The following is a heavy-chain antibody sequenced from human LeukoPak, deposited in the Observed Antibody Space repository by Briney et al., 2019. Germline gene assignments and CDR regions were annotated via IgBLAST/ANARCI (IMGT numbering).Heavy chain of an antibody. CDR1: GGSISSSSYY. CDR2: IYYSGST. Sequence: SETLSLTCTVSGGSISSSSYYWGWIRQPPGKGLEWIGSIYYSGSTYYNPSLKSRVTISVDTSKNQFSLKLSSVTAADTAVYYCTRQTGYSSGKGAFDIWGQGTMVTVSS. V-gene: IGHV4-39*01. CDR3: TRQTGYSSGKGAFDI. J-gene: IGHJ3*02. D-gene: IGHD6-19*01.